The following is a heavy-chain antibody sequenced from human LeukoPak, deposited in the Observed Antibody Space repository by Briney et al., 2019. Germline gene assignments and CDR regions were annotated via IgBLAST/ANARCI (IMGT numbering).Heavy chain of an antibody. J-gene: IGHJ4*02. V-gene: IGHV4-39*07. CDR2: IYTSGST. D-gene: IGHD5-12*01. Sequence: KPSETLSLTCTVSGGSISSSSYYWGWIRQPPGKGLEWIGRIYTSGSTNYNPSLKSRVTMSVDTSKNQFSLKLSSVTAADTAVYYCARVYSGYDYYFDYWGQGTLVTVSS. CDR1: GGSISSSSYY. CDR3: ARVYSGYDYYFDY.